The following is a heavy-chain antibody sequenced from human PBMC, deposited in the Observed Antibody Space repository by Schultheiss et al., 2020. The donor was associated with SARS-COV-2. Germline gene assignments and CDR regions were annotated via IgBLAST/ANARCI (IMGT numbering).Heavy chain of an antibody. J-gene: IGHJ4*02. CDR3: ARPTAVAGFDY. Sequence: SETLSLTCTVSGGSISSSSYYWGWIRQPPGKGLEWIGSIYYSGSTYYNPSLKSRVTISVDTSKNQFSLKLSSVTAADTAVYYCARPTAVAGFDYWGQGTLVTVSS. D-gene: IGHD6-19*01. CDR2: IYYSGST. V-gene: IGHV4-39*01. CDR1: GGSISSSSYY.